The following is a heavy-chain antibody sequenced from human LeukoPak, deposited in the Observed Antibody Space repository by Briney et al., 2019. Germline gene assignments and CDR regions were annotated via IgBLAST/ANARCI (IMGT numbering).Heavy chain of an antibody. CDR1: GYTFSSYY. V-gene: IGHV1-46*01. J-gene: IGHJ4*02. D-gene: IGHD3-22*01. CDR2: INPSGGST. CDR3: ARGRDITGYSDY. Sequence: ASVKVSCKASGYTFSSYYMHWVRQAPGRGLEWMGVINPSGGSTSYAQKFQGRIIMTRDTSTSTVYMELSSLRSEDTAVYYCARGRDITGYSDYWGQGTLVTVSS.